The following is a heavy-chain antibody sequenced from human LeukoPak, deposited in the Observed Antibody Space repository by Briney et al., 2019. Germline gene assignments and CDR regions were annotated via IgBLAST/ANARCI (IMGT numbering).Heavy chain of an antibody. D-gene: IGHD6-19*01. V-gene: IGHV4-34*01. CDR1: GGSFSGYY. Sequence: SETLSLTCAVYGGSFSGYYWSWIRQPPGKGLEWIGEINHSGSTNYNPSLKSRVTISVDTSKNQFSLKLSSVTAADTAVYYCAKGAGPPWFDPWGQGTLVTVSS. J-gene: IGHJ5*02. CDR2: INHSGST. CDR3: AKGAGPPWFDP.